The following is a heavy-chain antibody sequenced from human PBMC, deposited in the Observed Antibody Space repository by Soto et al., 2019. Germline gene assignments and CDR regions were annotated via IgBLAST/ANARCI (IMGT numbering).Heavy chain of an antibody. CDR2: ISYDGSNK. CDR3: ARDRVQLAAWGYWFDP. CDR1: GFTFSSYA. D-gene: IGHD6-6*01. J-gene: IGHJ5*02. Sequence: SCAASGFTFSSYAMHWVRQAPGKGLEWVAVISYDGSNKYYADSVKGRFTISRDNSKNTLYLQMNSLRAEDTAVYYCARDRVQLAAWGYWFDPWGQGTLVTVSS. V-gene: IGHV3-30-3*01.